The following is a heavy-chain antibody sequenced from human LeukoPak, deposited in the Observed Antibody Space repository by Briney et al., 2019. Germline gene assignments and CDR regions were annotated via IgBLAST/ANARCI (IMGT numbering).Heavy chain of an antibody. D-gene: IGHD2-2*01. J-gene: IGHJ4*02. CDR1: GGSISSYY. CDR3: ARGGPIVVVPAPFDY. Sequence: PETLSLTCTVSGGSISSYYWSWIRQPPGKGLEWIGYIYYSGSTNYNPSLKSRVTISVDTSKNQFSLKLSSVTAADTAVYYCARGGPIVVVPAPFDYWGQGTLVTVSS. CDR2: IYYSGST. V-gene: IGHV4-59*01.